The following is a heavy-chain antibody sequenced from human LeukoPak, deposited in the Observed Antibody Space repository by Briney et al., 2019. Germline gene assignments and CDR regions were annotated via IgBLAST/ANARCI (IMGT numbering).Heavy chain of an antibody. CDR1: GGSFSGYY. CDR2: INHSGST. Sequence: SETLSLTCAVYGGSFSGYYWSWIRQPPGKGLEWIGEINHSGSTNYNPSLKSRVTISVDTSKNQFSLKLGSVTAADTAMYYCAGDKYGDHFDYWGQGTLVTVSS. CDR3: AGDKYGDHFDY. V-gene: IGHV4-34*01. D-gene: IGHD4-17*01. J-gene: IGHJ4*02.